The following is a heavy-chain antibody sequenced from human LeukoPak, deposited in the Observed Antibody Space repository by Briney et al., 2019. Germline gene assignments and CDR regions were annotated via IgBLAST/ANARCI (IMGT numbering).Heavy chain of an antibody. CDR1: GFTFSSYS. J-gene: IGHJ4*02. Sequence: GGSLRLSCAASGFTFSSYSMNWVRQAPGKGLEWVSSISIRSSYIDYADSLKGRFTISRDNAKNSLYLQMNSLRAEDTAVYYCARGKEPVAGSLSHFDYWGQGTLVTVSS. CDR2: ISIRSSYI. D-gene: IGHD6-19*01. V-gene: IGHV3-21*01. CDR3: ARGKEPVAGSLSHFDY.